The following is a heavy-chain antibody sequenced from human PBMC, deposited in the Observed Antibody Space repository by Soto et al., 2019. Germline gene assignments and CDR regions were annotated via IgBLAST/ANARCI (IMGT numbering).Heavy chain of an antibody. D-gene: IGHD2-8*01. CDR2: MNPNSGNT. J-gene: IGHJ3*02. V-gene: IGHV1-8*01. CDR1: GYTFTSYD. Sequence: ASVKVSCKASGYTFTSYDINWVRQATGQGLEWMGWMNPNSGNTGYAQKFQGRVTMTRKTSISTAYMELSSLRSEDTAVYYCARPLNYCTNGVCYGWETDAFDIWGQGTMVTVSS. CDR3: ARPLNYCTNGVCYGWETDAFDI.